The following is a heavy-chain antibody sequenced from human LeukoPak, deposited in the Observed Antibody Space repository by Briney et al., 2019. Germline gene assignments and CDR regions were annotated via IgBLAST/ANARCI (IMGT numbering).Heavy chain of an antibody. CDR1: GGTFISYA. Sequence: GASVKVSCKASGGTFISYAISWVRQAPGQGLEWMGWINPNSGGTNYAQRFQGRVSMTRDTSISTTYMELSRLRSDDTAVYYCARDGNFDYWGQGTLVTVSS. CDR3: ARDGNFDY. CDR2: INPNSGGT. J-gene: IGHJ4*02. V-gene: IGHV1-2*02. D-gene: IGHD1-26*01.